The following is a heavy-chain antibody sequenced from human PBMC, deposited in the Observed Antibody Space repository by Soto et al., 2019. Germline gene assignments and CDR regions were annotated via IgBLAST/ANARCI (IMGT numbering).Heavy chain of an antibody. CDR3: ARSPGIAAAGHSFDY. V-gene: IGHV3-21*01. J-gene: IGHJ4*02. Sequence: GGSLRLSCAASGFTFSSYSMNWVRQAPGKGLEWVSSISSSSSYIYYADSVKGRFTISRDNAKNSLYLQMNSLRAEDTAVYYCARSPGIAAAGHSFDYWGQGTLVTVSS. D-gene: IGHD6-13*01. CDR1: GFTFSSYS. CDR2: ISSSSSYI.